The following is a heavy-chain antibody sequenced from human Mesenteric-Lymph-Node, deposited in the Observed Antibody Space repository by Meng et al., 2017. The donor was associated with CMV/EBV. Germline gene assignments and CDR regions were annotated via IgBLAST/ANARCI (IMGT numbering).Heavy chain of an antibody. V-gene: IGHV3-9*01. CDR1: GFTFDDYA. CDR2: ITWNSGSI. J-gene: IGHJ4*02. D-gene: IGHD1-26*01. Sequence: SLKISCAASGFTFDDYAMHWGRQAPGKGLEWISGITWNSGSIDYADSVKGRFTISRDNAKNSLYLQMNSLRAEDTALYYCAKALYSGSYYEPLDYWGQGALVTVSS. CDR3: AKALYSGSYYEPLDY.